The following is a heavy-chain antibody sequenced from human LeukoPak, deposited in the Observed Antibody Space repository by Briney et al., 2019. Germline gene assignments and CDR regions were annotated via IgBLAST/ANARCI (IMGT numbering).Heavy chain of an antibody. CDR1: GFTFSSFA. CDR2: ISGSAGST. Sequence: GGSLRLSCAASGFTFSSFAMSWVRQTPGKGLEWVSTISGSAGSTHYADSVKGRFTISRDNAKNSLYLQMNSLRAEDMALYYCAKDASSIAAAGEIDYWGQGTLVTVSS. CDR3: AKDASSIAAAGEIDY. D-gene: IGHD6-13*01. J-gene: IGHJ4*02. V-gene: IGHV3-23*01.